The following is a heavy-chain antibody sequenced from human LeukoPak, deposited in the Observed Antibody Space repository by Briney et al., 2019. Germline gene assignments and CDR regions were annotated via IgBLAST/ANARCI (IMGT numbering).Heavy chain of an antibody. J-gene: IGHJ6*03. V-gene: IGHV1-2*02. CDR1: GYTFTSYD. CDR3: ARDYYDILTGYLTQTKAYYMDV. D-gene: IGHD3-9*01. Sequence: ASVKVSCKASGYTFTSYDINWVRQATGQGLEWMGWINPNSGGTNYAQKFQGRVTMTRDTSISTAYMELSRLRSDDTAVYYCARDYYDILTGYLTQTKAYYMDVWGKGTTVTVSS. CDR2: INPNSGGT.